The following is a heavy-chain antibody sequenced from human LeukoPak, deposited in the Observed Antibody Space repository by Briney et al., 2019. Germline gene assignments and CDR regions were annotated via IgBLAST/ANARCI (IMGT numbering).Heavy chain of an antibody. CDR3: ARVPCRSGGSCYRPIDY. CDR2: INPNSGGT. CDR1: GYTFTGYY. J-gene: IGHJ4*02. V-gene: IGHV1-2*02. Sequence: ASVKVSCKASGYTFTGYYMHWVRQAPGQGLEWMGWINPNSGGTNYAQKFQGRVTMTRDTSISTAYMELSGLRSDDTAVYYCARVPCRSGGSCYRPIDYWGQGTLVTVSS. D-gene: IGHD2-15*01.